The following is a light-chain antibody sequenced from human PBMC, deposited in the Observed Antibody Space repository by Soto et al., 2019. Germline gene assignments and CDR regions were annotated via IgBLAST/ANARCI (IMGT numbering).Light chain of an antibody. CDR1: QGISNN. CDR3: QKYDSAPLT. Sequence: DIQMTQSPSSLSASVGDRVTITCRASQGISNNLAWYQQKPGKVPRLLIYGASTLQSGVPSRFSGSGSGTDFTLTISSLQPEDVATYCCQKYDSAPLTFGQGTKVEFK. V-gene: IGKV1-27*01. J-gene: IGKJ1*01. CDR2: GAS.